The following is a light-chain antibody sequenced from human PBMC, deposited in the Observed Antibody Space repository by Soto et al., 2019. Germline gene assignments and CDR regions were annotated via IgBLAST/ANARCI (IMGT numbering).Light chain of an antibody. V-gene: IGKV2-28*01. CDR2: LGS. Sequence: DIVMTQSPLSLPVTPGEPASISCRSSQSLLHSHGYNYLYWYLQKPGQSPQLLIYLGSNRASGVPDRFSGSGSGTDFTLKISRVEAEDVGVYYCMQALPTPQTVGQGTKVEIK. J-gene: IGKJ1*01. CDR3: MQALPTPQT. CDR1: QSLLHSHGYNY.